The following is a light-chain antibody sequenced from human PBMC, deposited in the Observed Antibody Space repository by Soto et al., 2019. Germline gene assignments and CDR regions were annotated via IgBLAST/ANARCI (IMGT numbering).Light chain of an antibody. Sequence: DIQMTQSPPTLSASVGDRVTITCRASQPISSWLAWYHQKPGKAPKLLIYDASNLESGVPSRFSGSGSGTEFTLTISSLQPEDFATYYCQQANSFPLTFGPGTKVDIK. V-gene: IGKV1-5*01. CDR1: QPISSW. CDR2: DAS. J-gene: IGKJ3*01. CDR3: QQANSFPLT.